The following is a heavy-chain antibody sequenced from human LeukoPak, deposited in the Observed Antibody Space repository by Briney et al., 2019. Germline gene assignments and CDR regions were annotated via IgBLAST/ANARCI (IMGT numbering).Heavy chain of an antibody. Sequence: PGGSLRLSCTTSKFNFNSYGMTWVRQAPGKGLEWVSSISGSGGSTQYAASVRGRFTISRDNSKNTLYLQMNSLRAEDTAVYYCAKDPNGDYIGTFDIWGQGTMVTVSS. CDR1: KFNFNSYG. J-gene: IGHJ3*02. CDR2: ISGSGGST. D-gene: IGHD4-17*01. V-gene: IGHV3-23*01. CDR3: AKDPNGDYIGTFDI.